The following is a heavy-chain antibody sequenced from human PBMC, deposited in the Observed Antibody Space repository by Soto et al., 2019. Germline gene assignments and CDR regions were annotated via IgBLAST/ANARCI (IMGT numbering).Heavy chain of an antibody. CDR3: ARDGGRHSGGIDY. V-gene: IGHV1-69*01. CDR1: GGTFSSYS. Sequence: QVQLVQSGAEVKKPGSSVKVSCKASGGTFSSYSINWVRQAPGQGLEWMGEIIPIFGTANYAQKFERRVTITADESTGTAYMELSSLTSEDTALYYCARDGGRHSGGIDYWGQGTLVTVSS. CDR2: IIPIFGTA. D-gene: IGHD1-26*01. J-gene: IGHJ4*02.